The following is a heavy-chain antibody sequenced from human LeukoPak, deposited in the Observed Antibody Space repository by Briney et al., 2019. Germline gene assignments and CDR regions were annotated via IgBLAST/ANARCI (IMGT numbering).Heavy chain of an antibody. Sequence: GGSLRLSCAASGFTFSSYAMSWVRQAPGKELEWVSAVRGSGYDTYYADSVKGRFTISRDSSKNTLYLQMNGLRAEDTAVYLCARSGSVEDAFDIWGHGTMVTVSS. CDR3: ARSGSVEDAFDI. D-gene: IGHD6-19*01. J-gene: IGHJ3*02. CDR1: GFTFSSYA. CDR2: VRGSGYDT. V-gene: IGHV3-23*01.